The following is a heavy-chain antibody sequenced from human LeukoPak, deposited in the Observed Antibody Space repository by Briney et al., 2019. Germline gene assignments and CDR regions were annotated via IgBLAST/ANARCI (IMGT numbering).Heavy chain of an antibody. CDR2: IIPIFGTA. V-gene: IGHV1-69*05. Sequence: ASVKVSCKASGGTFCSYAISWVRQAPGQGLEWMGGIIPIFGTANYAQKFQGRVTITTDESTSTAYMELSSLRSEDTAVYYCAGSYSGSLDYWGQGTLVTVSS. CDR1: GGTFCSYA. D-gene: IGHD1-26*01. CDR3: AGSYSGSLDY. J-gene: IGHJ4*02.